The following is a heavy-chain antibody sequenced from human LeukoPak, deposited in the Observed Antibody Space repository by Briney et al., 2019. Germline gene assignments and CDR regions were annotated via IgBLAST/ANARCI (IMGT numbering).Heavy chain of an antibody. CDR1: GYTFTSYD. CDR3: ASVLYCGADCYSGRYFFDY. D-gene: IGHD2-21*02. Sequence: ASVKVSCKASGYTFTSYDMHWVRQAPGQGLEWMGIINPSGDSTSYAQKFQGRVTMTRDTSTSTVYMELSSLRSEDTAVYYCASVLYCGADCYSGRYFFDYWGQGTLATVSS. J-gene: IGHJ4*02. V-gene: IGHV1-46*01. CDR2: INPSGDST.